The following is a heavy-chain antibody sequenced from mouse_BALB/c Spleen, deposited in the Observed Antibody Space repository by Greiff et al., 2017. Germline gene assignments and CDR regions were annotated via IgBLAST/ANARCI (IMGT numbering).Heavy chain of an antibody. D-gene: IGHD1-1*01. V-gene: IGHV7-3*02. Sequence: EGKLVESGGGLVQPGGSLRLSCATSGFTFTDYYMSWVRQPPGKALEWLGFIRNKANGYTTEYSASVKGRFTISRDNSQSILYLQMNTLRAEDSATYYCARGSPVVATGDYWGQGTSVTVSS. CDR2: IRNKANGYTT. J-gene: IGHJ4*01. CDR3: ARGSPVVATGDY. CDR1: GFTFTDYY.